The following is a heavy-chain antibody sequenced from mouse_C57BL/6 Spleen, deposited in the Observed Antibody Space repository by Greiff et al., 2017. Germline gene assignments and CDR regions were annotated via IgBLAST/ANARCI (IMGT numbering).Heavy chain of an antibody. CDR2: IYPRDGST. CDR3: ARMYYGSSYGLYFDY. V-gene: IGHV1-78*01. D-gene: IGHD1-1*01. J-gene: IGHJ2*01. Sequence: QVQLQQSDAELVKPGASVKISCKVSGYTFTDHTIHWMKQRPEQGLEWIGYIYPRDGSTKYNEKFKGKATLTADKSSSTAYMQLNSLTSEDSAVXFCARMYYGSSYGLYFDYWGQGTTLTVSS. CDR1: GYTFTDHT.